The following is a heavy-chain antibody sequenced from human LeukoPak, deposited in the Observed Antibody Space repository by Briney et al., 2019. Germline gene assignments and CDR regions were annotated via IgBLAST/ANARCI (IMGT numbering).Heavy chain of an antibody. V-gene: IGHV3-48*04. Sequence: GGSLRLSCAASGFTFSSYSMNWVRQAPGKGLEWVSYISSSSSTIYYADSVKGRFTISRDNAKNSLYLQMSSLRAEDTAVYYCARWEWYYGMDVWGQGTTVTVSS. CDR3: ARWEWYYGMDV. CDR2: ISSSSSTI. J-gene: IGHJ6*02. CDR1: GFTFSSYS. D-gene: IGHD3-3*01.